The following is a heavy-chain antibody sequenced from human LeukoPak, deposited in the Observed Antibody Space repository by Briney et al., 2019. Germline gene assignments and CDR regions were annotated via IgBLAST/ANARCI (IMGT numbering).Heavy chain of an antibody. CDR1: GGSFSGYY. Sequence: SETLSLTCAVYGGSFSGYYWSWIRQPPGKGLEWIGEINHSGSTNYNPSLKSRVTISVDTSKNQFSLKLSSVTAADTAVYYCARQEQWLPYYFDYWGQGTLSPSPQ. CDR3: ARQEQWLPYYFDY. D-gene: IGHD6-19*01. V-gene: IGHV4-34*01. J-gene: IGHJ4*02. CDR2: INHSGST.